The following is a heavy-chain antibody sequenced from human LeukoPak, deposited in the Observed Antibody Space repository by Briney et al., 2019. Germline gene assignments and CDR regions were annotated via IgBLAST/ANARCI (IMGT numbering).Heavy chain of an antibody. J-gene: IGHJ4*02. CDR2: ISSSGTTI. V-gene: IGHV3-48*03. CDR3: ARGYYFDY. Sequence: GGSLGLSCAATGFIFSSYEMNWVRQAPGRGLEWVSYISSSGTTIYYSDSVKGRFTISRDNAKNSLYLQMSSLRAEDTAVYYCARGYYFDYWGQGTLVTVSS. CDR1: GFIFSSYE.